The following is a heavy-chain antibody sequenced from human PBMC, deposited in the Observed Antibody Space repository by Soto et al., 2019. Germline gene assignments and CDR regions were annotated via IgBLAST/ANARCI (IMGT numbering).Heavy chain of an antibody. J-gene: IGHJ4*02. D-gene: IGHD5-12*01. CDR1: GFTFSSYS. CDR2: ISYDGSNK. CDR3: ARTWLRAYYFDY. Sequence: PGGSLRLSCAASGFTFSSYSMHWVRQAPGKGLEWVAVISYDGSNKYYADSVKGRFTISRDNSKNTLYLQMNSLRAEDTAVYYCARTWLRAYYFDYWGQGTLVTVSS. V-gene: IGHV3-30-3*01.